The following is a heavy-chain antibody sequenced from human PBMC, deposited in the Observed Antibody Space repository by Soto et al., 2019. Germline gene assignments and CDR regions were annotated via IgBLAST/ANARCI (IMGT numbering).Heavy chain of an antibody. D-gene: IGHD3-3*01. J-gene: IGHJ5*01. CDR3: ARQRIHLLLRFLEWLCWFDF. Sequence: SETLSLTCSVSDDSINSDKYYWGWIRQPPGKGLEWIGSIYYRGNAYYNPSLKIRVTISVVTSKSQFSLKLNSVTAADTAVYFCARQRIHLLLRFLEWLCWFDFWGQGTLVTLSS. V-gene: IGHV4-39*01. CDR2: IYYRGNA. CDR1: DDSINSDKYY.